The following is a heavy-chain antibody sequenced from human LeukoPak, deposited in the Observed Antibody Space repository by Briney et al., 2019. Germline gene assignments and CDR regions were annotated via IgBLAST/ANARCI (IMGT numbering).Heavy chain of an antibody. D-gene: IGHD4-17*01. CDR2: IYYSGST. CDR1: GGSTSSYY. J-gene: IGHJ6*03. V-gene: IGHV4-59*01. Sequence: SETLSLTCTVSGGSTSSYYWSWIRQPPAKGLEWIGYIYYSGSTNYNPSLKSGVTISVDTYKNQFSLKLSSVTAADTAVYYCARLTTVPTRGYYYSYMDVWGKGTTVTVSS. CDR3: ARLTTVPTRGYYYSYMDV.